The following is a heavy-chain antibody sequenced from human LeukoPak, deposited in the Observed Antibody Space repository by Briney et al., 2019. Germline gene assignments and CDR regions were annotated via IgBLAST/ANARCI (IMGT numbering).Heavy chain of an antibody. V-gene: IGHV3-48*01. J-gene: IGHJ6*02. D-gene: IGHD3-10*01. CDR1: GFTFSSYS. CDR3: AKGGVYGSGSYPYYYYYGMDV. Sequence: GGSLRLSCAASGFTFSSYSMNWVCQAPGKGLEWVSYISSSSSTIYYADSVKGRFTISRDNSKNTLYLQMNSLRAEDTAVYYCAKGGVYGSGSYPYYYYYGMDVWGQGTTVTVSS. CDR2: ISSSSSTI.